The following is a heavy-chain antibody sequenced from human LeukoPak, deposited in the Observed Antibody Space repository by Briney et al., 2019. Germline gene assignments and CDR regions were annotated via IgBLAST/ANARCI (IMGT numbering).Heavy chain of an antibody. Sequence: GGSLRLSCAASGFTFSDHYMDWVRQAPGEGLEWVANINQDGGAKLYVDSVKGRFTISRDNAKNSLYLQMNSLRGEDTAVYYCARLYCGGGGSCDSYFEFWSQGNLVTVSS. D-gene: IGHD2-21*01. J-gene: IGHJ4*02. CDR3: ARLYCGGGGSCDSYFEF. CDR2: INQDGGAK. CDR1: GFTFSDHY. V-gene: IGHV3-7*05.